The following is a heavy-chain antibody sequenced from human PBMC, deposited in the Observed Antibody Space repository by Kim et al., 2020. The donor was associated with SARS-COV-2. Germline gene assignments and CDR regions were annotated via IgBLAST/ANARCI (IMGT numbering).Heavy chain of an antibody. Sequence: GGSLRLSCAASGFTFTSCAMGWVRQAPGKGLEWVSTVVTREAETYYADSVKGRFTISRDNSKNTLYLQMSSLRAEDTAVYYCAKRGFGGWGAFDVWGQGTMVTVSS. D-gene: IGHD3-10*01. CDR1: GFTFTSCA. V-gene: IGHV3-23*01. CDR2: VVTREAET. CDR3: AKRGFGGWGAFDV. J-gene: IGHJ3*01.